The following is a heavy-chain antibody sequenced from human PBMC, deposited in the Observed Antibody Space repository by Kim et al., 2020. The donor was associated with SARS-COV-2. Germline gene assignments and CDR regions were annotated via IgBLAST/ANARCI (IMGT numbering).Heavy chain of an antibody. CDR3: AKAGD. CDR2: SWNSGSI. Sequence: SWNSGSIGYADSVKGRFTSSRDNAKNSLYLQMNSLRAEDTALYYCAKAGDWGQGTLVTVSS. J-gene: IGHJ4*02. V-gene: IGHV3-9*01.